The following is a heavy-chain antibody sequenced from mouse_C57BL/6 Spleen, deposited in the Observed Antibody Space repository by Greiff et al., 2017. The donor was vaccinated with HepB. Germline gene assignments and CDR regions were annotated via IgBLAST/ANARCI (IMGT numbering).Heavy chain of an antibody. D-gene: IGHD2-3*01. CDR3: GKGGYYDYYAMDY. V-gene: IGHV5-17*01. J-gene: IGHJ4*01. CDR1: GFTFSDYG. CDR2: ISSGSSTI. Sequence: EVKVVESGGGLVKPGGSLKLSCAASGFTFSDYGMHWVRQAPEKGLEWVAYISSGSSTIYYADTAKGRFTISRDNAKNTLFLQMTSLRSEDTAMYYCGKGGYYDYYAMDYWGQGTSVTVSS.